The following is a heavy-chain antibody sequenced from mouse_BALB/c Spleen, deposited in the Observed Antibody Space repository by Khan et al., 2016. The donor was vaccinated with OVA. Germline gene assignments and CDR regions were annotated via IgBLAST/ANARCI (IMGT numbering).Heavy chain of an antibody. CDR1: GFNIKDTY. D-gene: IGHD2-3*01. V-gene: IGHV14-3*02. J-gene: IGHJ1*01. CDR2: IAPANGNT. CDR3: ARPSYDPRDFEV. Sequence: EVQLQQSGAELVKPGASVKLSCTASGFNIKDTYLHWVKQRPEQGLEWIGRIAPANGNTQSDPKFQGKAAITSDTSSNTSYLQLNSLTSEDTAVYYCARPSYDPRDFEVWGAGTTVTVSS.